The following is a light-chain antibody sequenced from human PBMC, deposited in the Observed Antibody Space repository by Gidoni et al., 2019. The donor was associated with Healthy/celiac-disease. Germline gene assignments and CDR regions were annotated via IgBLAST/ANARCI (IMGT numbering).Light chain of an antibody. CDR3: QEWDSSTVV. CDR1: KLGDKY. Sequence: SYELTQPPSVSVSPGQTASITCSGDKLGDKYACWYQQKPGQSPVLVIYQDSKRPSGIPERFSGSNSGNTATMTISETQAMDEADYYCQEWDSSTVVFGGGTKLTVL. J-gene: IGLJ2*01. CDR2: QDS. V-gene: IGLV3-1*01.